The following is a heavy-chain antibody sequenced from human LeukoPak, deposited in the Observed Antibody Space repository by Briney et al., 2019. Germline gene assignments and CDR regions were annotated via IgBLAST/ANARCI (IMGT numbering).Heavy chain of an antibody. CDR1: GFTFSSYA. V-gene: IGHV3-23*01. CDR2: ISGSGGST. J-gene: IGHJ6*03. CDR3: AKGGHAGWLRTDYYYYYMDV. D-gene: IGHD5-12*01. Sequence: PGGSLRLSCAASGFTFSSYAMSWVRQAPGKGLEWVSAISGSGGSTYCADSVKGRFTISRDNSKNTLYLQMNSLRAEDTAVYYCAKGGHAGWLRTDYYYYYMDVWGKGTTVTVSS.